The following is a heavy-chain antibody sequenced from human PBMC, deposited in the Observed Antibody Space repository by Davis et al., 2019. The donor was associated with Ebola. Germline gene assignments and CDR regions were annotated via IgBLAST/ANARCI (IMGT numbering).Heavy chain of an antibody. CDR2: IYYSGST. J-gene: IGHJ6*02. V-gene: IGHV4-59*08. D-gene: IGHD5-18*01. CDR1: GGSISSYY. Sequence: PSETLSLTCTVSGGSISSYYWSWIRQPPGKGLEWIGYIYYSGSTNYNPSLKSRVTISVDTSKNQFSLKLSSVTAADTAVYYCARLRVDTAMAGAPYYYYGMDVWGQGTTVTVSS. CDR3: ARLRVDTAMAGAPYYYYGMDV.